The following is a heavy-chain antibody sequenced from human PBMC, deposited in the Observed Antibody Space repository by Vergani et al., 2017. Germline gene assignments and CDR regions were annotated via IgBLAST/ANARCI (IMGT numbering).Heavy chain of an antibody. J-gene: IGHJ4*02. Sequence: EVQLVESGGGLVQPGRSLRLSCAASGFTFDDYAMHWVRQAPGKGLEWVSGISWNSGSIGYADSVKGRFTISRDNAKNSLYLQMNSLRAEDTAVYYCARDLLALNSRFHTQNPDYWGQGTLVTVSS. V-gene: IGHV3-9*01. CDR1: GFTFDDYA. CDR2: ISWNSGSI. CDR3: ARDLLALNSRFHTQNPDY. D-gene: IGHD2-2*02.